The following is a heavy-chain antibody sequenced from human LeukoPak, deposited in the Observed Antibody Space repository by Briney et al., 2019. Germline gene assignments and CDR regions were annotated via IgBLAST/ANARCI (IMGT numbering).Heavy chain of an antibody. CDR1: GGSISSHY. J-gene: IGHJ4*02. D-gene: IGHD3-22*01. CDR3: AYYYYDSSGYYGALDY. CDR2: IYYSGST. V-gene: IGHV4-59*11. Sequence: SETLSLTCTVSGGSISSHYWSWIRQPPGKGLEWIGYIYYSGSTKFNPSLKSRVTISVDTSKNQFSLKLSSVTAADTAVYYCAYYYYDSSGYYGALDYWGQGTLVTVSS.